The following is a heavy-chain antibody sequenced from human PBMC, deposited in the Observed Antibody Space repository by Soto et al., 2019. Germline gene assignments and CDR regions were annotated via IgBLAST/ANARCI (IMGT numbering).Heavy chain of an antibody. D-gene: IGHD5-12*01. V-gene: IGHV4-59*01. CDR3: ARVAADIASWLDP. Sequence: SETLSLTCTVSGGSISSYYWSWIRQPPGKGLEWIGYIYYSGSTNYNPSLKSRVTISVDTPKNQLSLKLNSVTAADTAVYYCARVAADIASWLDPWGQGTLVTVS. CDR1: GGSISSYY. CDR2: IYYSGST. J-gene: IGHJ5*02.